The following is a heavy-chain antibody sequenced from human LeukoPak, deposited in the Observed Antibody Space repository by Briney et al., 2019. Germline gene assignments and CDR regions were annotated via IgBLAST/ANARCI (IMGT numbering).Heavy chain of an antibody. Sequence: SVKVSCKASGGTFISYAISGVRQAPGQGLEWMGGIIPIFGTANYAQKFQGRLTITADESTSTAYMELSSLRSEDTAVYYCARGFGGSGWYSRYYYMDVWGKGTTVTVSS. V-gene: IGHV1-69*13. J-gene: IGHJ6*03. CDR2: IIPIFGTA. CDR3: ARGFGGSGWYSRYYYMDV. D-gene: IGHD6-19*01. CDR1: GGTFISYA.